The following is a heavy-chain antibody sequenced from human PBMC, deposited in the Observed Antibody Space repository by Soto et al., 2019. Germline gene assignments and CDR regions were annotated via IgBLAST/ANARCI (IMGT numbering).Heavy chain of an antibody. CDR1: GGSISSGDYY. J-gene: IGHJ4*01. Sequence: QVQLQESGPGLVKPSQTLSLTCTVSGGSISSGDYYWSWIRQHPGKGLEWIGYIYYSGSTYYNPSLKSRLTISVDTSKNQFSLKLGSVTAADTAVYYCARANPSIAAALLDYWGQGTQVTVSS. CDR2: IYYSGST. D-gene: IGHD6-13*01. V-gene: IGHV4-31*03. CDR3: ARANPSIAAALLDY.